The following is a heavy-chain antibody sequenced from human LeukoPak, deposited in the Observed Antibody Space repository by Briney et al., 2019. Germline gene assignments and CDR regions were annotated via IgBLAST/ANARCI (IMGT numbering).Heavy chain of an antibody. V-gene: IGHV3-49*03. J-gene: IGHJ3*02. D-gene: IGHD5-24*01. CDR2: IRSKAYGGTT. CDR3: TFPRWLQLSPEGPDAFDI. CDR1: GFTFGDYA. Sequence: GGSLRLSCTASGFTFGDYAMSWFRQAPGKGLEWVGFIRSKAYGGTTEYAASVKGRFTISRDDSKSIAYLQMNSLKTEDTAVCYCTFPRWLQLSPEGPDAFDIWGQGTMVTVSS.